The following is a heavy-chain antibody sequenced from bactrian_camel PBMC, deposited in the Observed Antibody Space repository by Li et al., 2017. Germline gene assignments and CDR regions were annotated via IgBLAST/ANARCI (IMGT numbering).Heavy chain of an antibody. CDR1: GFTFSTYD. D-gene: IGHD3*01. Sequence: VQLVESGGDSVQIGGSLRLSCVASGFTFSTYDMSWVRQAPGKGLEWVSAINSGGGSTYYADSVKGRFTISRDNAKNTLYLQMNSLKPEDTAMYHCAASGGQLGRWCYEFPVNWVSWLYNWGQGTQVTVS. CDR3: AASGGQLGRWCYEFPVNWVSWLYN. J-gene: IGHJ4*01. V-gene: IGHV3S40*01. CDR2: INSGGGST.